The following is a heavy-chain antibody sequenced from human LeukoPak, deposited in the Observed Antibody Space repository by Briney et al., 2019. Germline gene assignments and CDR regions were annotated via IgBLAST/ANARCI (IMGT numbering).Heavy chain of an antibody. J-gene: IGHJ3*02. D-gene: IGHD3-22*01. CDR3: AKELRSITMIVVRVRGAFDI. V-gene: IGHV3-30*02. CDR2: IRYDGSSK. Sequence: GGSLRLSCAASGFTFSNYAMHWVRQAPGKGLEWLAYIRYDGSSKYYADFVKGRFTISRDNSKNTLYLQMNSLRAEDTAVYYCAKELRSITMIVVRVRGAFDIWGQGTMVTVSS. CDR1: GFTFSNYA.